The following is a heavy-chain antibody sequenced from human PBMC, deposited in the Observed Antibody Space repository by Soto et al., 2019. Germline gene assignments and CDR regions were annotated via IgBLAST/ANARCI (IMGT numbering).Heavy chain of an antibody. Sequence: TLSLTCTVSGGSISTYYWSWIRQPPGKGLEWIGYISYSGSTNYNPSLKSRVTISVDTSKNQFSLKLSSVTAAGTAVYYCARRVRFSNTWYYFDYWGQGILVTVSS. D-gene: IGHD6-13*01. CDR3: ARRVRFSNTWYYFDY. CDR2: ISYSGST. CDR1: GGSISTYY. J-gene: IGHJ4*02. V-gene: IGHV4-59*08.